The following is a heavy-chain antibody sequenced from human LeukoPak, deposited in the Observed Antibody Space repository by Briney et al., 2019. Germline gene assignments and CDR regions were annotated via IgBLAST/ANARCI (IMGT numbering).Heavy chain of an antibody. J-gene: IGHJ4*02. CDR3: ARVPLVLLWFGELLKGPYFDY. D-gene: IGHD3-10*01. Sequence: ASVKVSCKASGGTFNRDAVHWVRQAPGQRLEWMGWINAGNGNTKYSQKFQGRVTITRDTSASTAYMELSSLRSEDTAVYYCARVPLVLLWFGELLKGPYFDYWGQGTLVTVSS. CDR1: GGTFNRDA. CDR2: INAGNGNT. V-gene: IGHV1-3*01.